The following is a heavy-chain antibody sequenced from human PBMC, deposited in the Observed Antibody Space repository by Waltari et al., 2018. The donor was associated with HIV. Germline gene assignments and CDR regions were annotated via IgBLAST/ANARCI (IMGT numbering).Heavy chain of an antibody. CDR3: AKGQTLYWYFDL. CDR2: ISWNSGSI. Sequence: EVKLVEYGGGLVQPGRSRRLSCAASGFTFDDYAMHWVRQAPGKGREWVSGISWNSGSIGYADSVKGRFTISRDNAKNSLYLQMNSLRAEDTALYYCAKGQTLYWYFDLWGRGTLVIVSS. J-gene: IGHJ2*01. CDR1: GFTFDDYA. V-gene: IGHV3-9*01.